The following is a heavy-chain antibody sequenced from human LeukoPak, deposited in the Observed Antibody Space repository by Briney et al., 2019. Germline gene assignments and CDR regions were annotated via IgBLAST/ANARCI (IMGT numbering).Heavy chain of an antibody. Sequence: GGPLRLSCAASGFTLSSYWMSWVRQAPGKGLEWAANIKQDGSEKYYVDSVKGRFTISRDNAKNSLYLQMNSPRAEDTAVYYCARGYYFDYWGQGTLVTVSS. CDR1: GFTLSSYW. CDR3: ARGYYFDY. CDR2: IKQDGSEK. J-gene: IGHJ4*02. V-gene: IGHV3-7*04.